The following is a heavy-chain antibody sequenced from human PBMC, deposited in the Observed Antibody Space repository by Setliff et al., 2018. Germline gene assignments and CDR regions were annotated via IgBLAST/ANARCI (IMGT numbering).Heavy chain of an antibody. Sequence: SETLTLTCAVSGYSISSGYYWGWIRQPPGKGLEWIGSIYHSGSTYYNPSLESRVTISIDKPNKQFSLELRSLTAADTALYYCARGGGYGSGGSFHNAPFDYWGQGMLVTVSS. D-gene: IGHD3-10*01. CDR1: GYSISSGYY. CDR2: IYHSGST. V-gene: IGHV4-38-2*01. CDR3: ARGGGYGSGGSFHNAPFDY. J-gene: IGHJ4*02.